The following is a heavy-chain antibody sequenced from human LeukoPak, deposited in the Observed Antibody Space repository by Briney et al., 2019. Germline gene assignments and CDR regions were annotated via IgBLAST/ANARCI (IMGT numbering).Heavy chain of an antibody. V-gene: IGHV1-2*02. CDR2: INPNSGGT. CDR3: ARDQHIAAETPFDY. J-gene: IGHJ4*02. D-gene: IGHD6-6*01. CDR1: GYTFTGYY. Sequence: ASVKVSCKASGYTFTGYYMHWVRQAPGQGLEWMGSINPNSGGTNYAQKFQGRVTMTRDTSISTAYMELSRLRSDNTAVYFCARDQHIAAETPFDYWGQGTLVTVSS.